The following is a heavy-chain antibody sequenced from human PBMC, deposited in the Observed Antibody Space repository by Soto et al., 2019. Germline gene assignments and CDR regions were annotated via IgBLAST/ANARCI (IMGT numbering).Heavy chain of an antibody. CDR2: ISAYNGNT. V-gene: IGHV1-18*01. CDR1: GYTFTSYG. CDR3: ARDAYSSGPFDP. J-gene: IGHJ5*02. Sequence: ASVKVSCKASGYTFTSYGISWVRQAPGQGLEWMGWISAYNGNTNYAQKLQGRVTMTTDTSTSTAYMELRGRRAAATAVYYCARDAYSSGPFDPGGQGTLVTVSS. D-gene: IGHD3-22*01.